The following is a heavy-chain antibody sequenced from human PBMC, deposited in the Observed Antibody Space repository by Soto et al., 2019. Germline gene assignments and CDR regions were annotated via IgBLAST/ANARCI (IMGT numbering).Heavy chain of an antibody. V-gene: IGHV1-58*02. Sequence: ASEKVSCKASGFTFTSASIHLVRQDRGQPIEWIGWIVVGSGDTNYSQEPQDKLTITNDMTSSPVYMVLSSLRSEYTAVFFWSADGHLEYGGMDVWGQGTTVTVSS. CDR3: SADGHLEYGGMDV. CDR2: IVVGSGDT. CDR1: GFTFTSAS. D-gene: IGHD1-1*01. J-gene: IGHJ6*02.